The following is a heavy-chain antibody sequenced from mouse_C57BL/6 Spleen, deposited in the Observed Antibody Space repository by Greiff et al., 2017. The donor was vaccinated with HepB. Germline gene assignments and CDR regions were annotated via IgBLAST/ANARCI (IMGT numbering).Heavy chain of an antibody. CDR1: GYTFTSYW. J-gene: IGHJ2*01. Sequence: QVQLQQPGAELVKPGASVKLSCKASGYTFTSYWMQWVKQRPGQGLEWIGEIDPSDSYTNYNQKFKGKATLTVDTSSSTAYMQLSSLTSEYSAVYYCARGTTVVDWGQGTTLTVSS. CDR3: ARGTTVVD. V-gene: IGHV1-50*01. CDR2: IDPSDSYT. D-gene: IGHD1-1*01.